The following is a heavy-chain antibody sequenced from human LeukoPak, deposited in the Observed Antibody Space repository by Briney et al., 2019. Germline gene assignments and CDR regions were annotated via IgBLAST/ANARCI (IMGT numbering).Heavy chain of an antibody. J-gene: IGHJ4*02. CDR1: GGSISSSSYY. CDR3: CGPGGQWLDYFDY. Sequence: PSETLSLTCTVSGGSISSSSYYWGWIRQPPGKGLEWIGSIYYSGSTYYNPSLKSRVTISVDTSKNQFSLKLSSVTATDTAVYYRCGPGGQWLDYFDYWGQGTLVTVSS. D-gene: IGHD6-19*01. V-gene: IGHV4-39*01. CDR2: IYYSGST.